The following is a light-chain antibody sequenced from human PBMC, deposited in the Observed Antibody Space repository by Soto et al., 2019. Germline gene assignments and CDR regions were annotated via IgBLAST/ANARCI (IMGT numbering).Light chain of an antibody. J-gene: IGKJ5*01. CDR3: QKYDQWQIN. CDR2: DAY. V-gene: IGKV3-20*01. CDR1: QSISSNY. Sequence: EIVLTQSPGTLSLSPGETATISCGSSQSISSNYLAWYQHKPGQANRIIIYDAYSKATGTKDRFSGSGSGTEFSLTVTSLQSEDFAVYYCQKYDQWQINFGNGTRLAIK.